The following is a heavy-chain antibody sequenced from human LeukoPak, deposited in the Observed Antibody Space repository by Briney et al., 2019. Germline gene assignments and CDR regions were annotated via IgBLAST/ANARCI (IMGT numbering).Heavy chain of an antibody. D-gene: IGHD6-19*01. CDR2: INHSGST. V-gene: IGHV4-34*01. CDR1: GGSFSGYY. J-gene: IGHJ4*02. Sequence: SETLSLTCAVYGGSFSGYYWSWIRQPPGKGLEWIGEINHSGSTNYNPSLKSRVTISVGTSKNQFSLKLSSVTAADTAVYYCARGRRIAVAGTYIYWGQGTLVTVSS. CDR3: ARGRRIAVAGTYIY.